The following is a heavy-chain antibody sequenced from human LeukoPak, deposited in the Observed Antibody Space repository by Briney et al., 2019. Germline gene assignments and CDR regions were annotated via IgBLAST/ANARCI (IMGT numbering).Heavy chain of an antibody. Sequence: PGGSLRLSCAASGFTFSNYGMHWVRQAPGKGLEWVALIWYDGSNKYYADSVKGRFTISRDNSKNTLYLQMNSLRAEDTAVYYCARIITMARGPYYYYGMDVWGQGTTVTVSS. CDR1: GFTFSNYG. J-gene: IGHJ6*02. CDR2: IWYDGSNK. D-gene: IGHD3-10*01. V-gene: IGHV3-33*01. CDR3: ARIITMARGPYYYYGMDV.